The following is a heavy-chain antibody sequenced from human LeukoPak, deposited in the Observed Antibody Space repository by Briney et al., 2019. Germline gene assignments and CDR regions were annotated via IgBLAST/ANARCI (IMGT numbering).Heavy chain of an antibody. CDR1: GGSISTYY. D-gene: IGHD6-13*01. J-gene: IGHJ5*02. Sequence: PSETLSLTCTVSGGSISTYYWSWIRQPPGKGLEWIGYIYNSGSTNYHPSLQSRVTISVDTSKNQLSLRLTSVTAADTAVYYCAKAVAAAGRFGFDPWGQGTLVTVSS. V-gene: IGHV4-59*01. CDR2: IYNSGST. CDR3: AKAVAAAGRFGFDP.